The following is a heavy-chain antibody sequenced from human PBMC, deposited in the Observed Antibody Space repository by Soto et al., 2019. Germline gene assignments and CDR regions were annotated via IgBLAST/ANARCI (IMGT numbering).Heavy chain of an antibody. Sequence: SETLSLTCTVSGGSISSADYYWNWVRQPPGKGLEWIGYIYDSGSTYYNPSLKSRLTISEGTSKKQFSLELSSVTAADTAVYYCARGVYYYDSSGPFDIWGQGTMVTVSS. CDR2: IYDSGST. CDR3: ARGVYYYDSSGPFDI. V-gene: IGHV4-30-4*01. CDR1: GGSISSADYY. D-gene: IGHD3-22*01. J-gene: IGHJ3*02.